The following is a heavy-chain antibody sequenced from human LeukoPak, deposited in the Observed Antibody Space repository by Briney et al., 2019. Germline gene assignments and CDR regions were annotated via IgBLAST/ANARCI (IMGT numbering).Heavy chain of an antibody. Sequence: GGSLRLSCAASGFTFSSYGMHWVRQAPGKGLEWVAVISYDGSNKYYADSVKGRFTISRDNSKNTLYLQMNSLRAEDTAVYYCAKDPADTAIYWGQGTLVTVSS. CDR1: GFTFSSYG. D-gene: IGHD5-18*01. CDR2: ISYDGSNK. CDR3: AKDPADTAIY. V-gene: IGHV3-30*18. J-gene: IGHJ4*02.